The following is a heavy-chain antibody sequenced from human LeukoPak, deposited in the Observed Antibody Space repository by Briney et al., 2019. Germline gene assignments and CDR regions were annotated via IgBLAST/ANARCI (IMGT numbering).Heavy chain of an antibody. Sequence: PSETLSLTCTVSGGSISNYDWTWIRQPPGKGLEWIGYIYYSGSTNYNPSLNSRVTISLDTSKNQFSLMLRSLTAADTAVYYCARRYTASPGERFDYWGQGTLVTVSS. CDR2: IYYSGST. CDR3: ARRYTASPGERFDY. CDR1: GGSISNYD. D-gene: IGHD2-2*02. V-gene: IGHV4-59*08. J-gene: IGHJ4*02.